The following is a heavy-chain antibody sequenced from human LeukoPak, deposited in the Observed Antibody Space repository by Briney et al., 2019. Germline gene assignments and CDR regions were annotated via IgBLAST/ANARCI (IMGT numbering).Heavy chain of an antibody. V-gene: IGHV3-33*01. CDR1: GFTFSSYG. D-gene: IGHD6-19*01. J-gene: IGHJ4*02. CDR3: ARVMEQWLVDY. Sequence: PGRSLRLSCAASGFTFSSYGMHWVRQAPGKGLEWVAVIWYDGSNKHYADSVKGRFTISRDNSKNTLYLQMNSLRAEDTAVYYCARVMEQWLVDYWGQGTLVTVSS. CDR2: IWYDGSNK.